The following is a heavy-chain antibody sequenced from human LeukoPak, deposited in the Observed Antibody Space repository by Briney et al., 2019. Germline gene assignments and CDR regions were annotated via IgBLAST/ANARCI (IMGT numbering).Heavy chain of an antibody. CDR1: GGSIGSYF. CDR3: ARDSRDYGSGSYWDV. Sequence: SETLSLICTVSGGSIGSYFWSWIRQPPGKGLEWIGYIYYTGNTGSTNYNPSLKSRVTISVDTSKSQFSLKLNSVTAAVTAVYYCARDSRDYGSGSYWDVWGQGTTVTVSS. V-gene: IGHV4-59*01. J-gene: IGHJ6*02. D-gene: IGHD3-10*01. CDR2: IYYTGNTGST.